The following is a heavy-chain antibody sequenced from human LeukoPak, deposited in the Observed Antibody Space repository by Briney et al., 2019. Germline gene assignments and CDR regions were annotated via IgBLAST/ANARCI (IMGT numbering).Heavy chain of an antibody. D-gene: IGHD3-22*01. CDR2: IYPGDSDT. V-gene: IGHV5-51*01. CDR1: GYSFTNYW. J-gene: IGHJ4*02. CDR3: ALPTGYYYDSSGSYFDY. Sequence: GESLKISCKGSGYSFTNYWIGWVRQMPGKGLEWMGIIYPGDSDTRYSPSFQGQVTISADKSINTAYLQWSSLEASDTAMYYCALPTGYYYDSSGSYFDYWGQGTLVTVSS.